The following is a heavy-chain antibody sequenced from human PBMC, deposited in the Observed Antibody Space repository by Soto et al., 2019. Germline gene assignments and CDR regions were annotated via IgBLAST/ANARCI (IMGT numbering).Heavy chain of an antibody. CDR3: ARLFGANWRFDS. D-gene: IGHD7-27*01. V-gene: IGHV4-38-2*01. CDR2: IFYDAST. J-gene: IGHJ5*01. Sequence: NPSETLSLTCDVSGEYISNGYFWAWVRQPPGRGLEWIGSIFYDASTYDNPSLKSRFTMSVDPSTNQFSRRLKYVTAADTAVYYFARLFGANWRFDSWGQGYMGTVSS. CDR1: GEYISNGYF.